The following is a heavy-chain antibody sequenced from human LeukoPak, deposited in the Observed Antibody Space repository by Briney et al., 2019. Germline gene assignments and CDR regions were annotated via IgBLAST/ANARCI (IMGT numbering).Heavy chain of an antibody. D-gene: IGHD3-10*01. V-gene: IGHV1-69*05. J-gene: IGHJ6*03. CDR1: GGTFSSYA. Sequence: SVKVSCKASGGTFSSYAISWVRQAPGQGLEWMGGIIPIFGTANYAQKFQGRVTITTDESTSTAYMELSSLRSEDTAVYYCARGSFSGSYYPAAYYYMDVWGKGTTVTVSS. CDR2: IIPIFGTA. CDR3: ARGSFSGSYYPAAYYYMDV.